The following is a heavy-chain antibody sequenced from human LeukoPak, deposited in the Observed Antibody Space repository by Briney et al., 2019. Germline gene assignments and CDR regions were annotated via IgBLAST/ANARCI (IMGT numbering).Heavy chain of an antibody. D-gene: IGHD1-26*01. CDR2: IGTAGDT. J-gene: IGHJ3*02. Sequence: GGSLRLSCAASGFTFSSHDFHWVRQPTGKSLEWVSAIGTAGDTYYPDSVKGRFTISRENAKNSLYLQMNGLRAGDTAVYYCARLVRGAFDIWGQGTMVTVSS. CDR3: ARLVRGAFDI. CDR1: GFTFSSHD. V-gene: IGHV3-13*01.